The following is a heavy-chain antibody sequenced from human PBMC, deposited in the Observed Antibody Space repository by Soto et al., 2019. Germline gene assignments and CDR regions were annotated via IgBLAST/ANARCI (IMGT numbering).Heavy chain of an antibody. V-gene: IGHV4-34*01. J-gene: IGHJ6*02. CDR2: INHSGST. CDR3: ATLRGSRRGYYYYGMDV. Sequence: ETLSLTCAVYGGSFSGYYWSWLRQPPGKGLEWIGEINHSGSTNYNPSLKSRVTISVDTSKNQFSLKLSSVTAADTAVYYCATLRGSRRGYYYYGMDVWGQGTTV. CDR1: GGSFSGYY. D-gene: IGHD3-10*01.